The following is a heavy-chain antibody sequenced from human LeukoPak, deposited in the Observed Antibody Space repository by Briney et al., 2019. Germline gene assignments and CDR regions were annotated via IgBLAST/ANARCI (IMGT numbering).Heavy chain of an antibody. D-gene: IGHD5-18*01. Sequence: PGGSLRLSCAASGFTFSSYAMSWVRQAPGKGLEWVSGVSGSGASSYYADSVKGRFTISRDNSKNTLYLQMNSLRAEDTALYYCARDMSWLNHFDYWGQGTLVTVSS. CDR2: VSGSGASS. CDR3: ARDMSWLNHFDY. J-gene: IGHJ4*02. CDR1: GFTFSSYA. V-gene: IGHV3-23*01.